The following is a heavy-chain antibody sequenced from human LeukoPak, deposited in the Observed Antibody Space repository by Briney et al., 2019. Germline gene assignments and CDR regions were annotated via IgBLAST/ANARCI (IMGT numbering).Heavy chain of an antibody. Sequence: GGSLRLSCAVSGFTVSSNYMNWVRQAPGKGLEWVSIIYSGGSTYYTDSVKGRLTISRDNSKNTLYLQMNSLRAEDTAVYYCARHDGGYGPFDYWGQGTLVTVSS. D-gene: IGHD5-12*01. V-gene: IGHV3-53*01. CDR1: GFTVSSNY. J-gene: IGHJ4*02. CDR3: ARHDGGYGPFDY. CDR2: IYSGGST.